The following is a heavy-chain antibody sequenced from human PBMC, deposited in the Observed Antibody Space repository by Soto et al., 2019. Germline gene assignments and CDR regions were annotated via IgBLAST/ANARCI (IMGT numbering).Heavy chain of an antibody. Sequence: EVQLLESGGGFVQPGGSMRLSCVASGFTFNNYAMNWVRQAPGKGPEWVSVMSGSGGSTFYADSVRGRFTISRDNVKNSLFLQMNSLRADDTAVYYCAREKMDEIGEVANVVHGMDVWGQGITVTVSS. D-gene: IGHD3-3*01. CDR3: AREKMDEIGEVANVVHGMDV. CDR2: MSGSGGST. CDR1: GFTFNNYA. J-gene: IGHJ6*02. V-gene: IGHV3-23*01.